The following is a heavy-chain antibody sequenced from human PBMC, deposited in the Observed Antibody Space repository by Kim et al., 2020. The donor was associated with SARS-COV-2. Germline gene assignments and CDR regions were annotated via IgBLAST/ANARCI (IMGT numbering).Heavy chain of an antibody. CDR3: AKDKARALWFGELFFHAFDI. V-gene: IGHV3-9*01. CDR1: GFTFDDYA. Sequence: GGSLRLSCAASGFTFDDYAMHWVRQAPGKGLEWVSGISWNSGSIGYADSVKGRFTISRDNAKNSLYLQMNSLRAEDTALYYCAKDKARALWFGELFFHAFDIWGQGTMVTVSS. D-gene: IGHD3-10*01. J-gene: IGHJ3*02. CDR2: ISWNSGSI.